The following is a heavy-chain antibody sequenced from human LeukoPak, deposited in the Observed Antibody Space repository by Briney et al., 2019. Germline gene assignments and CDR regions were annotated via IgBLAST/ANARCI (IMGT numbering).Heavy chain of an antibody. D-gene: IGHD3-10*01. V-gene: IGHV3-21*06. Sequence: GGSLRLSCAASGFTLSRYSMNWVRQAPGKGLEWVSSMSSSGTYIYYADSLKGRFTISRDNAKNSLYLQMNSLRAEDTAMYYCARDSRSGSYPNYYYYMDVWGKGTTVTISS. CDR2: MSSSGTYI. CDR3: ARDSRSGSYPNYYYYMDV. J-gene: IGHJ6*03. CDR1: GFTLSRYS.